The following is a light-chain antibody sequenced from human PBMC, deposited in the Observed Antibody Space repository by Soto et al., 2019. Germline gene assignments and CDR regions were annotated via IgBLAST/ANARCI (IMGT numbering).Light chain of an antibody. CDR1: ESVRNK. J-gene: IGKJ1*01. CDR2: GAS. CDR3: HQYNDWLRT. Sequence: EIVMTQSPATLSVSPGERATLSCRASESVRNKLAWYQQKPGQAPRLLIYGASTRATGISARFSGSGSGTEFTLTISSLQSEDFAVYYCHQYNDWLRTFGQGTKVEIK. V-gene: IGKV3-15*01.